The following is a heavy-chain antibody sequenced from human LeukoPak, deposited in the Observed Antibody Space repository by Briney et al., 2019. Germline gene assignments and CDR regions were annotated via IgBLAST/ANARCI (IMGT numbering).Heavy chain of an antibody. CDR1: GFTFSNAY. V-gene: IGHV3-15*01. CDR3: ATYSSSYYYFGY. D-gene: IGHD6-13*01. CDR2: IKSTAHGGTT. J-gene: IGHJ4*02. Sequence: KTGGSLRLSRAASGFTFSNAYMSWVRQAPGKGLEWVGRIKSTAHGGTTEYAAPVKGRFTISRDDSRNTLFLQMNSLQTEDAALYYCATYSSSYYYFGYWGQGTLVTVSS.